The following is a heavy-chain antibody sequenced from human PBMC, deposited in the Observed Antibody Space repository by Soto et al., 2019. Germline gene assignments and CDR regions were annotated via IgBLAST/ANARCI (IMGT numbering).Heavy chain of an antibody. J-gene: IGHJ4*02. CDR1: GGSFSGYY. Sequence: SSETLSLTCAVYGGSFSGYYWSWIRQPPGKGLEWIGEINHSGSTNYNPSLKSRVTISVDTSKNQFSLKLSSVTAADTAVYYCARGLPAAYYYDSSGPGGVDYWGQGTLVTVSS. V-gene: IGHV4-34*01. CDR2: INHSGST. CDR3: ARGLPAAYYYDSSGPGGVDY. D-gene: IGHD3-22*01.